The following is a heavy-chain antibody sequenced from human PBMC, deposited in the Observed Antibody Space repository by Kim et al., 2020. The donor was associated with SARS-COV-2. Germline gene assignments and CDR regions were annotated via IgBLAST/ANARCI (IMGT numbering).Heavy chain of an antibody. D-gene: IGHD5-12*01. J-gene: IGHJ4*02. CDR2: IRSNGGST. CDR1: GFTFSSYA. Sequence: GGSLRLSCSASGFTFSSYAMYWVRQAPGKGLEYVSAIRSNGGSTYYADSVKGRFTISRDNSKNTLYLQMSSRRAENAAVYYCVKSLPGLGHYWGQGTLVNVTS. V-gene: IGHV3-64D*09. CDR3: VKSLPGLGHY.